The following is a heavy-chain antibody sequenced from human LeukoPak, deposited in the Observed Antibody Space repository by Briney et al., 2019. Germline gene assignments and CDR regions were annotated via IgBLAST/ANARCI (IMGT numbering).Heavy chain of an antibody. CDR1: GGFISSYS. D-gene: IGHD6-13*01. J-gene: IGHJ5*02. Sequence: SETLSLTCTVSGGFISSYSWSWIRQAAGKRLEWIGRIYTSGSPNYNPSLKSRVTMSVDTSKNQFSLNLSSVTAADTAVYYCARGVASTGIGWFDPWGQGTLVTVSS. V-gene: IGHV4-4*07. CDR3: ARGVASTGIGWFDP. CDR2: IYTSGSP.